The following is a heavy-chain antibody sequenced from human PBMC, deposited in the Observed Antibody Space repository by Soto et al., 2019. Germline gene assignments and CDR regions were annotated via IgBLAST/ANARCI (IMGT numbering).Heavy chain of an antibody. CDR1: GFSLTTRGVG. CDR2: IYWDDDK. CDR3: AHVPGSGQLLYSYYYYMDV. V-gene: IGHV2-5*02. Sequence: QITLKESGPTLVKPTQTLTLTCTFSGFSLTTRGVGVGWIRQPPGKALEWLALIYWDDDKRYSPSLKSRLTITKVTSKNQVVLTLTNMDPLDTATCYCAHVPGSGQLLYSYYYYMDVWGKGATVAVS. D-gene: IGHD3-10*01. J-gene: IGHJ6*03.